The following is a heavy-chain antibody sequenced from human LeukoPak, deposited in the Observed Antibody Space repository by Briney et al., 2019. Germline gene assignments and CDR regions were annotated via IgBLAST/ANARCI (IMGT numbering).Heavy chain of an antibody. Sequence: SETLSLTCTVSGYSISIGYYWGWIRQPPGKGLEWIGSIYHSGNTYYNPSLKSRVTISVDTSKNQISLRLSSVTAADTAIYYCARGNSDRFPPYMDYWGQGILVIVSS. CDR2: IYHSGNT. D-gene: IGHD2-21*01. CDR3: ARGNSDRFPPYMDY. CDR1: GYSISIGYY. J-gene: IGHJ4*02. V-gene: IGHV4-38-2*02.